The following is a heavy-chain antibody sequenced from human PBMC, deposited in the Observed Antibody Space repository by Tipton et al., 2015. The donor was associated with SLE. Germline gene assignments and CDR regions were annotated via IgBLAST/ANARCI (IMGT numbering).Heavy chain of an antibody. D-gene: IGHD2/OR15-2a*01. Sequence: TLSLTCIVSGGSITTRSYYWGWIRQPPGKGLEWIGTIYYSGSNYYNPSLKSRVTISADTSKNQFSLKLSSVTAADTAVYYCANTLAHYYYYMDVWGKGTTVTVSS. CDR3: ANTLAHYYYYMDV. CDR1: GGSITTRSYY. J-gene: IGHJ6*03. CDR2: IYYSGSN. V-gene: IGHV4-39*07.